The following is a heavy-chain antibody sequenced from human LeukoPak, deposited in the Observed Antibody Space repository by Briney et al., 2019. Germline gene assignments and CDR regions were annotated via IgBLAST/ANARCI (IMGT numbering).Heavy chain of an antibody. Sequence: VKVSCKASGGTFSSYAISWVRQAPGQGLEWMGGIIPIFGTANYAQKFQGRVTITTDESTSTAYTELSSLRSEDTAVYYCAREAVTATGLFDLWGRGTLVTVSS. J-gene: IGHJ2*01. CDR3: AREAVTATGLFDL. CDR1: GGTFSSYA. D-gene: IGHD6-19*01. CDR2: IIPIFGTA. V-gene: IGHV1-69*13.